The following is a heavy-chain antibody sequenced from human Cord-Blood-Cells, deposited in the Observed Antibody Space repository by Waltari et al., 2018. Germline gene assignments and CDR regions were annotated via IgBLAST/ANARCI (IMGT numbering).Heavy chain of an antibody. V-gene: IGHV4-59*01. J-gene: IGHJ6*03. Sequence: QVQLQESGPGLVKPSETLSLTCTVSGGSISSYYWSWIRQPSGKGLEWIGYIYYSGSTNYNPSLKSRVTISVDTSKNQFSLKLSSVTAADTAVYYCATSTTVTTRVNYYYYMDVWGKGTTVTVSS. CDR3: ATSTTVTTRVNYYYYMDV. D-gene: IGHD4-4*01. CDR1: GGSISSYY. CDR2: IYYSGST.